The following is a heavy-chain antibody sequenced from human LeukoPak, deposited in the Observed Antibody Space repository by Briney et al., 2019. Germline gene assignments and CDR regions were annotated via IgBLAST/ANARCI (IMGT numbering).Heavy chain of an antibody. D-gene: IGHD3-10*01. V-gene: IGHV3-21*01. CDR1: GFTFSSYS. J-gene: IGHJ4*02. CDR3: AKGSIYYGSGSYSWGIDY. Sequence: GGSLRLSCAASGFTFSSYSMNWVRQAPGKGLEWVSSISSSSSYIYYADSVKGRFTISRDNAKNSLYLQMNSLRAEDTAVYYCAKGSIYYGSGSYSWGIDYWGQGTLVTVSS. CDR2: ISSSSSYI.